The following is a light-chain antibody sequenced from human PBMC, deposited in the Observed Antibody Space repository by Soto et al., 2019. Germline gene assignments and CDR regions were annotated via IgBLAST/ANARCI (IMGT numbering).Light chain of an antibody. CDR3: QQLNGYLELT. CDR1: QGISTY. Sequence: DIQMTQSPSTLSASVGDRVTITCRASQGISTYLAWYQQKLGKAPKLLIYDASTLQSGVPSRFSGSRSGTEFTLTISSLQPEDFATYYCQQLNGYLELTFGGGTKV. CDR2: DAS. V-gene: IGKV1-9*01. J-gene: IGKJ4*01.